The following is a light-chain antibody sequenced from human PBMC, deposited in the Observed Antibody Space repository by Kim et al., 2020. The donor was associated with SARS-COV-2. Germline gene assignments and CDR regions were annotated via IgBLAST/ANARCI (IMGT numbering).Light chain of an antibody. CDR3: ATYDYTLSVRVI. CDR2: RND. Sequence: QSVLTQPISVSAPPGQRVTISCSGSNSNIRKNFVHWYQQFAGAAPKLLIFRNDERPSGISDRFSGSKSGTSASLAISGLRFEDEADYYCATYDYTLSVRVIFGGGTQLTVL. V-gene: IGLV1-47*01. J-gene: IGLJ2*01. CDR1: NSNIRKNF.